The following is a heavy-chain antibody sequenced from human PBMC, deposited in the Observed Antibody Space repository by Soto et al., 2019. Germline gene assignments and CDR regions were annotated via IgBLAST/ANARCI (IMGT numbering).Heavy chain of an antibody. CDR3: ARMDCSGGSCYYYYGMDV. D-gene: IGHD2-15*01. J-gene: IGHJ6*02. Sequence: EASVKVSCEASGYTFTSYGISWVRQAPGQGLEWMGWISAYNGNTNYAQKLQGRVTMTTDTSTSTAYMELRSLRSDDTAVYYCARMDCSGGSCYYYYGMDVWGQGTTVTVSS. V-gene: IGHV1-18*01. CDR2: ISAYNGNT. CDR1: GYTFTSYG.